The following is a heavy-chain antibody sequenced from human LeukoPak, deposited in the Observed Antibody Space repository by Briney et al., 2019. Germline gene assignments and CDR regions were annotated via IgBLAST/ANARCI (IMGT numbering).Heavy chain of an antibody. V-gene: IGHV3-30*04. CDR1: GFTFSIYA. CDR3: ARVSPNTVTTLQYFDY. CDR2: ISYDGSNK. D-gene: IGHD4-17*01. Sequence: PGGSLRLSCAASGFTFSIYAMHWVRQAPGKGLEWVAVISYDGSNKYYADSVKGRFTISRDNSKNTLYLQMNGLRVEDTAVYYCARVSPNTVTTLQYFDYWGQGTLVTVSS. J-gene: IGHJ4*02.